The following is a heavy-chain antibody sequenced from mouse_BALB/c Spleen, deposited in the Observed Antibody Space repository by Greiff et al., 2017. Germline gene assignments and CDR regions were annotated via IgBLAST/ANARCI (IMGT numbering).Heavy chain of an antibody. J-gene: IGHJ1*01. V-gene: IGHV2-2*02. CDR1: GFSLTSYG. D-gene: IGHD2-4*01. CDR2: IWSGGST. CDR3: ARKGDYDWYFDV. Sequence: VNMVESGPGLVAPSQSLSITCTVSGFSLTSYGVHWVRQSPGKGLEWLGVIWSGGSTDYNAAFISRLSISKDNSKSQVFFKMNSLQANDTAIYYCARKGDYDWYFDVWGAGTTVTVSS.